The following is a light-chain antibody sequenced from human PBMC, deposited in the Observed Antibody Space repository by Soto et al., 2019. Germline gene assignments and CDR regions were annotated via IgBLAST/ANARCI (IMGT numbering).Light chain of an antibody. J-gene: IGKJ5*01. CDR2: SAA. CDR1: QNIGTS. V-gene: IGKV1-39*01. Sequence: DIKITQSPSSLSVSIGDSITITCRASQNIGTSLNWYQMKLGRAPKLLIYSAATLQSGAPSRFSGGGSGTDCTLTIKNLQPDDFATYSCQQSYNAPYTFGLGTRLEIK. CDR3: QQSYNAPYT.